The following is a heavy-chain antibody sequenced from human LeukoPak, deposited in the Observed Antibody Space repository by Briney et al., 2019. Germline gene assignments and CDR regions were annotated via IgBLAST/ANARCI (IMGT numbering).Heavy chain of an antibody. D-gene: IGHD3-10*01. CDR1: GYTFIDYS. CDR3: ATSVEGNYYYYYMDV. Sequence: ASVKVSCKASGYTFIDYSMHWVRQAPGQGLEWMGWINPNSGGTNYAQKFQGRVTMTRDTSISTAYMELSRLRSDDTAVYYCATSVEGNYYYYYMDVWGKGTTVTVSS. J-gene: IGHJ6*03. V-gene: IGHV1-2*02. CDR2: INPNSGGT.